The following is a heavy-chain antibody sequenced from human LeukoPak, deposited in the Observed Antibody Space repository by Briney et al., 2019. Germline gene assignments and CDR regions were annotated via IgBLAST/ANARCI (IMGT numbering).Heavy chain of an antibody. Sequence: GGSLKLSCAASGFIFSGSAMHWVRQASGKGLEWVGRIRSKANSYATAYAASVKGRFTISRDDSKNTAYLQMNSLKTEDTAVYYCTRADPVRTPDYWGQGTLVTVSS. J-gene: IGHJ4*02. CDR1: GFIFSGSA. V-gene: IGHV3-73*01. CDR3: TRADPVRTPDY. CDR2: IRSKANSYAT.